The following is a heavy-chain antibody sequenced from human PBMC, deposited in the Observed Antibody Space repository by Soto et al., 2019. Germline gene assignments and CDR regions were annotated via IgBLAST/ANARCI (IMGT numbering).Heavy chain of an antibody. D-gene: IGHD3-22*01. Sequence: PGGSLRLSCVASGFTFSDFYMSWIRQAPGKGLEWVSYISRTSYYTNYADSVRGRFTISRDNAQNSLYLQMNSLRAEDAAVYYCARVAPTRYDTSGYSLFLSSSAVYFDYWGQGTLVTVSS. CDR1: GFTFSDFY. V-gene: IGHV3-11*05. CDR3: ARVAPTRYDTSGYSLFLSSSAVYFDY. CDR2: ISRTSYYT. J-gene: IGHJ4*02.